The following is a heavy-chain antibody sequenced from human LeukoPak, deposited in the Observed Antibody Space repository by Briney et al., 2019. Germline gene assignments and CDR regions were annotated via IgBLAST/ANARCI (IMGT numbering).Heavy chain of an antibody. J-gene: IGHJ4*02. CDR1: GFTFSSYG. Sequence: GGSLRLSCAASGFTFSSYGMHWVRQAPGKGLEWVAVISYDGSNKYCADSVKGRFTISRDNSKNTLYLQMNSLRAEDTAVYYWAKSVDYYGSGSLDYWGQGTLVTVSS. V-gene: IGHV3-30*18. CDR3: AKSVDYYGSGSLDY. CDR2: ISYDGSNK. D-gene: IGHD3-10*01.